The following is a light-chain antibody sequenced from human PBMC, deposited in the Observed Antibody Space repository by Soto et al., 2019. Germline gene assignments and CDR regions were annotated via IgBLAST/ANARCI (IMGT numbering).Light chain of an antibody. CDR2: GAS. V-gene: IGKV3-20*01. CDR1: QSVSSSY. CDR3: QQYGSSPKLT. Sequence: EIVLPQSPGTLSLSPGERATLSCRASQSVSSSYLAWYQQKPGQAPRLLIYGASSRATGIPDRFSGSGSGTDFTLTISRLEPEDFAVNYCQQYGSSPKLTFGGGTKVEIK. J-gene: IGKJ4*01.